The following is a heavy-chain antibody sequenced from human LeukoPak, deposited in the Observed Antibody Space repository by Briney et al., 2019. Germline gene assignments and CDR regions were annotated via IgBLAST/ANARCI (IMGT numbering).Heavy chain of an antibody. Sequence: PSETLSLTCAVYGGSFSGYYWSWIRQPPVKVLEWIGYIYYSGSTNYNPSLKSRVTISVDTSKNQFSLKLSSVTAADTAVYYCARGSYYYDSSGYYYGGLVHPYYFDYWGQGTLVTVSS. CDR3: ARGSYYYDSSGYYYGGLVHPYYFDY. CDR1: GGSFSGYY. J-gene: IGHJ4*02. CDR2: IYYSGST. D-gene: IGHD3-22*01. V-gene: IGHV4-59*01.